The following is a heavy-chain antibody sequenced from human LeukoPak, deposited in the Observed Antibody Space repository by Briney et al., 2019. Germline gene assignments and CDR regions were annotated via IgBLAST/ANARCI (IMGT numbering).Heavy chain of an antibody. CDR3: VRASGWSTSIFDS. J-gene: IGHJ4*02. CDR1: GGSIRSSKYY. V-gene: IGHV4-39*01. Sequence: SETLSLTCSVSGGSIRSSKYYWGWIRQPPGQGLEWIGNIYYTGSTYFNPSLKSRVSISVDTSKNQFSLKLDSVTAADTGVYHCVRASGWSTSIFDSWGQGTLVSVSS. D-gene: IGHD6-19*01. CDR2: IYYTGST.